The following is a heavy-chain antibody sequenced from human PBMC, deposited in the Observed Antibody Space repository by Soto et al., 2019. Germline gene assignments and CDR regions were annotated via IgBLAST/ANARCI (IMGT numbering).Heavy chain of an antibody. CDR2: IDPSDSYT. CDR1: EDRFTRYW. V-gene: IGHV5-10-1*01. J-gene: IGHJ6*03. CDR3: ARPIGDYDYRYLDV. Sequence: SSRGAEDRFTRYWSSRVSKKTGKGLEWMGRIDPSDSYTNYSPSFQGHVTISADKSISTAYLQWSSLKASDTAMYYCARPIGDYDYRYLDVRGLGTTVTVSS. D-gene: IGHD4-17*01.